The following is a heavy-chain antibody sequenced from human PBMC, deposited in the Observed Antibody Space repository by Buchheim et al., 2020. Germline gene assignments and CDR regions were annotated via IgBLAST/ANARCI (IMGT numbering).Heavy chain of an antibody. CDR3: ARGYSSSWYASVINWFDP. CDR1: GGSISSYY. D-gene: IGHD6-13*01. V-gene: IGHV4-59*01. J-gene: IGHJ5*02. CDR2: IYYSGST. Sequence: QVQLQESGPGLVKPSETLSLTCTVSGGSISSYYWSWIRQPPGKGLEWIGYIYYSGSTNYNPSLKSRVTISVYTAKNQFSLKLGSVTAADTAVYYCARGYSSSWYASVINWFDPWGQGTL.